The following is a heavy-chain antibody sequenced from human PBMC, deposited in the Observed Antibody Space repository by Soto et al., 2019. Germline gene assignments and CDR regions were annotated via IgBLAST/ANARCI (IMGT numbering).Heavy chain of an antibody. CDR3: ANAGSGSYYNFDY. CDR1: GFTFSSYA. Sequence: PGGSLRLSCAASGFTFSSYAMSWVRQAPGKGLEWVSAISGSGGSTYYADSVKGRFTISRDNSKNTLYLQMNSLRAEDTAVYYCANAGSGSYYNFDYWGQGTLVTVSS. J-gene: IGHJ4*02. D-gene: IGHD3-10*01. CDR2: ISGSGGST. V-gene: IGHV3-23*01.